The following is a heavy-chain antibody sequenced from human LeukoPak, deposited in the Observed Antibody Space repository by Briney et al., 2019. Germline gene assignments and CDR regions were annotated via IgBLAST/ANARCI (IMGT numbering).Heavy chain of an antibody. Sequence: SETLSLTCTVSGGSIRSSSYYWGWIRQPPGKGLEWIGSIYYSGSTYYNASLKSRGAISVDTSKNQFSLKLNSVTAADTAVYFCARQVVAVAGTGYFDYWGQGTLVTVSS. CDR2: IYYSGST. D-gene: IGHD6-19*01. V-gene: IGHV4-39*01. J-gene: IGHJ4*02. CDR3: ARQVVAVAGTGYFDY. CDR1: GGSIRSSSYY.